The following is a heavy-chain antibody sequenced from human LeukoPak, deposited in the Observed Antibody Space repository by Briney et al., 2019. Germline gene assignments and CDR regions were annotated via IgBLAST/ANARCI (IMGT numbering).Heavy chain of an antibody. CDR2: INWNGGST. CDR3: AIDYYDSSGYYYPPPDN. Sequence: GALRLSCAASGFTFDDYGMSWVRQAPGKGLEWVSGINWNGGSTGYADSVKGRFTISRDNAKNSLYLQMNSLRAEDTALYYCAIDYYDSSGYYYPPPDNWGQGNLVTVSS. V-gene: IGHV3-20*04. CDR1: GFTFDDYG. J-gene: IGHJ4*02. D-gene: IGHD3-22*01.